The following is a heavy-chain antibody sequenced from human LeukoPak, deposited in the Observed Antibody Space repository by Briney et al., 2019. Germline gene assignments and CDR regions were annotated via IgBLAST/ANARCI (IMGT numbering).Heavy chain of an antibody. CDR1: GYSISSGYY. D-gene: IGHD6-19*01. Sequence: PSETLSLTCTVSGYSISSGYYWGWIRPPPGKGLEWIGNIYHNGSTDYNPSLKSRVTISVDTSKNQFSLKLSSVTAADTAVYYCARGHGGDSSGWYAYYYYYMDVWGKGTTVTVSS. CDR2: IYHNGST. V-gene: IGHV4-38-2*02. CDR3: ARGHGGDSSGWYAYYYYYMDV. J-gene: IGHJ6*03.